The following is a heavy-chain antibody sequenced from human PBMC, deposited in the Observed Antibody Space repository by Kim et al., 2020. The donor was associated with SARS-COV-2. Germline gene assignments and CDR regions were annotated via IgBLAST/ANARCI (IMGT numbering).Heavy chain of an antibody. Sequence: GGSLRLSCAASGFTFSSYGMHWVRQAPGKGLEWVAVISYDGSNKYYADSVKGRFTISRDNSKNTLYLQMNSLRAEDTAVYYCAKGSNYYGSGSYAFDIWG. V-gene: IGHV3-30*18. D-gene: IGHD3-10*01. CDR1: GFTFSSYG. J-gene: IGHJ3*02. CDR3: AKGSNYYGSGSYAFDI. CDR2: ISYDGSNK.